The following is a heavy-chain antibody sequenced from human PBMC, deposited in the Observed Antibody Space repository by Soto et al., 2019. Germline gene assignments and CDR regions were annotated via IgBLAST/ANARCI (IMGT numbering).Heavy chain of an antibody. J-gene: IGHJ6*02. CDR3: ARDRLLTGVNDNYYYYYGMDV. CDR1: GGTFSSYA. Sequence: QVQLVQSGAEVKKPGSSVKVSCKASGGTFSSYAISWVRQAPGQGLEWMGGIIPIFGTANYAQKFQGRVTITAYESTSTAYMELSSLRSEDTAVYYCARDRLLTGVNDNYYYYYGMDVWGQGTTVTVSS. CDR2: IIPIFGTA. V-gene: IGHV1-69*01. D-gene: IGHD7-27*01.